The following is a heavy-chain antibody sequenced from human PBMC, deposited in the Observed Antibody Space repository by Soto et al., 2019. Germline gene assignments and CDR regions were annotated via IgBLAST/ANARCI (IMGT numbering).Heavy chain of an antibody. J-gene: IGHJ5*02. V-gene: IGHV1-69*01. CDR3: ARESFYYDSSGYYPANWFDP. CDR1: GGTFSSHA. Sequence: QVQLVQSGAEVKKPGSSVKVSCKASGGTFSSHAISWVRQAPGQGLEWMGGIIPIFGTANYAQKFQGRVTITADESTSTAYMELSSLRSEDTAVYYCARESFYYDSSGYYPANWFDPWGQGTLVTVSS. D-gene: IGHD3-22*01. CDR2: IIPIFGTA.